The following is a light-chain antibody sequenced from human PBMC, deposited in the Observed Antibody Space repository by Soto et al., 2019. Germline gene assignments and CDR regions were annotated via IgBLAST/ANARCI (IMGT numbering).Light chain of an antibody. V-gene: IGKV3-20*01. CDR1: QSVSSSY. Sequence: EIVLTQSPGTLSLSPGERATLSCRASQSVSSSYLAWYQQKPGQAPRLLIYGASSRATGIPDRFSGSGSGTDFTLPISRLEPEDFAVYYCQQYGSSLTWTFGQGTKVDIK. J-gene: IGKJ1*01. CDR2: GAS. CDR3: QQYGSSLTWT.